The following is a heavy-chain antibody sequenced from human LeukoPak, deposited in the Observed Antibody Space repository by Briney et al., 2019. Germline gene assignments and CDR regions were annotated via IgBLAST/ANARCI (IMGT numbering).Heavy chain of an antibody. CDR2: IYYSGST. Sequence: SETLSLTCTVSGGSFSSSTYYWGWIRQPPGKGLEWIGSIYYSGSTYYNPSLKSRVTISVDTSKNQFSLNLSSVTDADTAVYYCASSGSYYYFDCWGQGTLVTVSS. D-gene: IGHD1-26*01. CDR1: GGSFSSSTYY. J-gene: IGHJ4*02. V-gene: IGHV4-39*07. CDR3: ASSGSYYYFDC.